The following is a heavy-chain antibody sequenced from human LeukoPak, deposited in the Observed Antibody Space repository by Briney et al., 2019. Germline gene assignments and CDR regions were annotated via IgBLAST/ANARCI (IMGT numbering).Heavy chain of an antibody. CDR2: ISSSGSTI. CDR1: GFTFSDYY. Sequence: GGSLRLSCAASGFTFSDYYMSWIRQAPGKGLEWVPYISSSGSTIYYADSVKGRFTISRDNAKNSLYLQMNSLRAEDTAVYYCARDRNYDFWSGYPDAFDIWGQGTMVTVSS. J-gene: IGHJ3*02. V-gene: IGHV3-11*01. CDR3: ARDRNYDFWSGYPDAFDI. D-gene: IGHD3-3*01.